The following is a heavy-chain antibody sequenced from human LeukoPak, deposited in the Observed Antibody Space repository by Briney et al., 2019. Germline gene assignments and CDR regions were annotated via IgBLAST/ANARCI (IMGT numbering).Heavy chain of an antibody. V-gene: IGHV4-4*09. Sequence: SETLSLTCTVSGGSISSYYWSWIRQPPGKGLEWIGYIYTSGSTNYNPSLKSRVTISVDTSKNQFSLKLSSVTAADTAVYYCARDSGPLGIAAAANFDYWGQGTLVTVSS. CDR2: IYTSGST. D-gene: IGHD6-13*01. CDR3: ARDSGPLGIAAAANFDY. J-gene: IGHJ4*02. CDR1: GGSISSYY.